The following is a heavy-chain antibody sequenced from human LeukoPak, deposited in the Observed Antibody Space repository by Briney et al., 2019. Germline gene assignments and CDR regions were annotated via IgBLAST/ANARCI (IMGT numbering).Heavy chain of an antibody. V-gene: IGHV1-46*01. J-gene: IGHJ4*02. CDR3: ARDLAGTTLFDY. Sequence: GASVKVSCKASGYTFTGYYMHWVRQAPGQGLEWMGIINPSGGSTSYAQKFQGRVTMTRDTSTSTVYMELSSLRSEDTAVYYCARDLAGTTLFDYWGQGTLVTVSS. CDR2: INPSGGST. D-gene: IGHD1-1*01. CDR1: GYTFTGYY.